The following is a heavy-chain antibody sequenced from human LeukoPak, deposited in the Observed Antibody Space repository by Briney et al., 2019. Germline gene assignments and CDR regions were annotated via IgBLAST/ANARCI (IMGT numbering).Heavy chain of an antibody. Sequence: GASVKVSCKASGGTFSSYAISLVRQAPGQGLEWMGRIIPIFGTANYAQKFQGRVTITTDDSTSTAYMELSSLRSEDTAVYYCVRDLLIAASDSWFDPWGQGTLVTVSS. J-gene: IGHJ5*02. CDR2: IIPIFGTA. D-gene: IGHD6-6*01. V-gene: IGHV1-69*05. CDR3: VRDLLIAASDSWFDP. CDR1: GGTFSSYA.